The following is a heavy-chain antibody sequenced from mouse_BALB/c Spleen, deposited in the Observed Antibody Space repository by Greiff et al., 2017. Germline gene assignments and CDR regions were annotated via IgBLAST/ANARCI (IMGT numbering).Heavy chain of an antibody. CDR1: GFSLTSYG. D-gene: IGHD2-3*01. CDR3: ARHYDGYPYAMDY. J-gene: IGHJ4*01. V-gene: IGHV2-6-2*01. Sequence: VQLKESGPDLVAPSQSLSITCTVSGFSLTSYGVHWVRQPPGKGLEWLVVIWSDGSTTYNSALKSRLSISKDNSKSQVFLKMNSLQTDDTAMYYCARHYDGYPYAMDYWGQGTSVTVSS. CDR2: IWSDGST.